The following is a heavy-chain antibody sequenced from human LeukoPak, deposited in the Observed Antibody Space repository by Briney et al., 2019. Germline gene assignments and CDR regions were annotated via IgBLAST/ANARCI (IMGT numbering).Heavy chain of an antibody. V-gene: IGHV3-23*01. CDR3: ARDQYGSGSDY. D-gene: IGHD3-10*01. CDR1: GFTFSSYA. Sequence: GGSLRLSCAASGFTFSSYAMSWVRLAPGKGLEWVSAVSGSAGSTYYADSVKGRFTISRDNSKNTLYLQMNSLRAEDTAVYYCARDQYGSGSDYWGQGTLVTVSS. CDR2: VSGSAGST. J-gene: IGHJ4*02.